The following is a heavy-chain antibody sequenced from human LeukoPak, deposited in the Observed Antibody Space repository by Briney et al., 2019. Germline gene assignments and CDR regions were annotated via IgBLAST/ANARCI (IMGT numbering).Heavy chain of an antibody. V-gene: IGHV4-39*01. Sequence: PSETLSLTCSASGVAICSRSYYWGWVRQPPGKGLEWIGSTYYTGSTYYNPSLRSRVSISGDTSKNQVSLKVNSVTAADTAVYYCARLGAAPGPPHYFYYGMDVWGQGTTVTVS. D-gene: IGHD6-13*01. J-gene: IGHJ6*02. CDR3: ARLGAAPGPPHYFYYGMDV. CDR2: TYYTGST. CDR1: GVAICSRSYY.